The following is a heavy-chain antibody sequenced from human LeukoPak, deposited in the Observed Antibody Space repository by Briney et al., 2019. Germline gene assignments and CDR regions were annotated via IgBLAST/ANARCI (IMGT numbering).Heavy chain of an antibody. CDR1: GGSFSGYY. J-gene: IGHJ6*02. CDR2: INHSGST. CDR3: ARGLYCSSTSCRRGMDV. D-gene: IGHD2-2*01. V-gene: IGHV4-34*01. Sequence: SETLSLTCAVYGGSFSGYYWSWIRQPPGKGPEWIGEINHSGSTNYNPSLKSRVTISVDTSKNQFSLKLSSVTAADTAVYYCARGLYCSSTSCRRGMDVWGQGTTVTVSS.